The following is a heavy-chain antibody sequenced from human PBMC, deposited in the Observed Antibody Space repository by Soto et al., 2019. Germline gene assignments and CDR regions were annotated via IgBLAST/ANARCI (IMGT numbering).Heavy chain of an antibody. Sequence: LRLSCAASGFTFSSYSVNWVRQAPGKGLEWVSSISSSSSYIYYADSVKGRFTISRDNAKNSLYLQMNSLRAEDTAVYYCASWVIAAAGKVGYWGQGTLVTVSS. CDR1: GFTFSSYS. CDR2: ISSSSSYI. CDR3: ASWVIAAAGKVGY. V-gene: IGHV3-21*01. J-gene: IGHJ4*02. D-gene: IGHD6-13*01.